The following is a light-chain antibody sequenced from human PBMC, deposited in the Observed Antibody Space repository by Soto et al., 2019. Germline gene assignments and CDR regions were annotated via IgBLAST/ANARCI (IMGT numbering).Light chain of an antibody. CDR1: QSVSSY. CDR2: DAS. J-gene: IGKJ5*01. Sequence: EIVLTQSPATLSLSPGERATLSCRASQSVSSYLAWYQQKPGQAPRLLIYDASNRATGIPARFSGSGSGTDFTLTITGLEPEDLAVYYCQQYGSSPPFTFGQGTRLEIK. CDR3: QQYGSSPPFT. V-gene: IGKV3-20*01.